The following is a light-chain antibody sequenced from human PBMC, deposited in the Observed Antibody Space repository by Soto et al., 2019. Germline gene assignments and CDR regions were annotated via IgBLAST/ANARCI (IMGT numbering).Light chain of an antibody. CDR1: QNVNIY. CDR3: QQRQNWPPIT. Sequence: ETVLTQSPATLSLSPGERATLSCRASQNVNIYLAWYQQKPGQAPRLLIYDASNRATGIPARFSGSGSGTDFTLTISSLEPEDSAVYYCQQRQNWPPITFGQGTDWRL. J-gene: IGKJ5*01. V-gene: IGKV3-11*01. CDR2: DAS.